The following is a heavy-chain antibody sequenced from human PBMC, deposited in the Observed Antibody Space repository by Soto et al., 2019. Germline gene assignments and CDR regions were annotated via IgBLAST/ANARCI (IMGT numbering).Heavy chain of an antibody. CDR3: ARDSAPWDIVVVPAAYGMDV. J-gene: IGHJ6*02. D-gene: IGHD2-2*01. V-gene: IGHV1-69*04. Sequence: SVKVSCKASGGTFSSYTISWVRQAPGQGLEWMGRIIPILGIANYAQKFQGRVTITADKSTSTAYMELSSLRSDDTAVYYCARDSAPWDIVVVPAAYGMDVWGQGTTVTVSS. CDR1: GGTFSSYT. CDR2: IIPILGIA.